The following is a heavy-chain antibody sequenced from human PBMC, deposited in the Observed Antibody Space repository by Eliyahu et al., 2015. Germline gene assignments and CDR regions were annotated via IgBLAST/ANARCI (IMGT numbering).Heavy chain of an antibody. J-gene: IGHJ4*02. Sequence: EVQLVESGGGLVQPGGSLRLSCAASXFSFSNSDMHWVRQAPGKGLQWVSLINVAGATFYLGSVKGRFTXSRDNAKNSLYLQMDSLSAGDTALYYCATPGGSNWRYLDYWGRGTLVTVSS. CDR2: INVAGAT. CDR1: XFSFSNSD. D-gene: IGHD6-13*01. V-gene: IGHV3-13*01. CDR3: ATPGGSNWRYLDY.